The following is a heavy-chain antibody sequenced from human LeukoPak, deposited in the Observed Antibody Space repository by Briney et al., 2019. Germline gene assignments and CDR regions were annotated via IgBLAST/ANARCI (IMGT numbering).Heavy chain of an antibody. CDR1: GFTFSSYS. J-gene: IGHJ4*02. Sequence: GGSLRLSCAASGFTFSSYSMNWVRQAPGKGLEWVSYISSSSSTIYYADSVKGRFTISRDNAKNSLYLQMNSLRAEDTAVYYCARRLRPAAIGGFDYWGQGTLVTVSS. V-gene: IGHV3-48*04. CDR2: ISSSSSTI. CDR3: ARRLRPAAIGGFDY. D-gene: IGHD2-2*02.